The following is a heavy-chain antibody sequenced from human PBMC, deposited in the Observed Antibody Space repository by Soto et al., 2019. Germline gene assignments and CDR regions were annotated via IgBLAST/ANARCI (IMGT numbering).Heavy chain of an antibody. CDR3: ATQRSGYYLYFDY. D-gene: IGHD3-3*01. CDR2: ISSSSSII. V-gene: IGHV3-48*02. CDR1: GFTFNDYS. J-gene: IGHJ4*02. Sequence: PGGSLRLSCAASGFTFNDYSMNWVRQAPGKGLEWVAKISSSSSIIYYADSVKGRFTISRQNAKNSLYLQMNSLRDEDTAVYYCATQRSGYYLYFDYWGQGALVTVS.